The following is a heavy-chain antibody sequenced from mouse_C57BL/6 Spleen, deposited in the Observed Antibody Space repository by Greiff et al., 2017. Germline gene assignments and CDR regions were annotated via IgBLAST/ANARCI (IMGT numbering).Heavy chain of an antibody. J-gene: IGHJ2*01. V-gene: IGHV1-26*01. CDR1: GYTFTDYY. D-gene: IGHD3-2*02. Sequence: VQLQQSGPELVQPGASVKISCKASGYTFTDYYMNWVKQSHGKSLEWIGDINPNNGGTSYNQKFKGKATLTVDKSSSTAYMELRSLTSEDSAVYYCARSAAQALDYWGQGTTLTVSS. CDR2: INPNNGGT. CDR3: ARSAAQALDY.